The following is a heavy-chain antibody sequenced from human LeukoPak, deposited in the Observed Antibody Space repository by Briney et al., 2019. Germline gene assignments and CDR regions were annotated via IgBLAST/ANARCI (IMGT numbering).Heavy chain of an antibody. CDR3: AREGIQTNWFDP. Sequence: SETLSLTCTVSGGSISIYYWSWIRQPPGKGLEWIGYIYYSGSTNYNPSLKSRVTISVDTSKNQFSLKLSSVTAADTAVYYCAREGIQTNWFDPWGQGTLVTVSS. J-gene: IGHJ5*02. CDR1: GGSISIYY. V-gene: IGHV4-59*01. CDR2: IYYSGST. D-gene: IGHD5-18*01.